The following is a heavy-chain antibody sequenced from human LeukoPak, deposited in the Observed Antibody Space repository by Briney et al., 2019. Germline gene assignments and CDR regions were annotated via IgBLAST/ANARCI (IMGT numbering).Heavy chain of an antibody. CDR3: SRRADYGDTTSDY. Sequence: GGSQRLSCAASGFTFSGSALHWVRQAPGKGLEWVGRIRSKGNSYATEYAASVKGRFTISRDDSKHTAYLQMNSLYSEDTAVYYCSRRADYGDTTSDYWGQGTLVTVSS. CDR2: IRSKGNSYAT. D-gene: IGHD4/OR15-4a*01. J-gene: IGHJ4*02. CDR1: GFTFSGSA. V-gene: IGHV3-73*01.